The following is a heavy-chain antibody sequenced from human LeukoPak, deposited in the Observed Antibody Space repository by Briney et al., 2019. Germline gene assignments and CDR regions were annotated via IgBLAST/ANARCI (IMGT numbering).Heavy chain of an antibody. CDR1: GGTFSSYA. D-gene: IGHD6-13*01. CDR3: ATSMPSSSFRYGPSFDP. CDR2: IIPILGIA. Sequence: ASVKVSCKASGGTFSSYAISWVRQAPGQGLEWMGRIIPILGIANYAQKFQGRVTITADKSTSTAYMELSSLRSEDTAVYYCATSMPSSSFRYGPSFDPWGQGTLVTVSS. V-gene: IGHV1-69*04. J-gene: IGHJ5*02.